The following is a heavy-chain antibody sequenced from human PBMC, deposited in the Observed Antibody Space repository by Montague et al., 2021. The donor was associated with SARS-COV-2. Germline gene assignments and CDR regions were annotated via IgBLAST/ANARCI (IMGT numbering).Heavy chain of an antibody. CDR2: ISYSGRT. V-gene: IGHV4-39*01. Sequence: SETLSLTCTVSGGSVSSSPYYWGWIRQPPGRGLEGVGSISYSGRTYFXXXLKSRLTISVDSSENQFSLRLSSVTAADTAVYYCASSYYYGSGTYVYNYYMDVWGKGTTVTVSS. J-gene: IGHJ6*03. CDR1: GGSVSSSPYY. CDR3: ASSYYYGSGTYVYNYYMDV. D-gene: IGHD3-10*01.